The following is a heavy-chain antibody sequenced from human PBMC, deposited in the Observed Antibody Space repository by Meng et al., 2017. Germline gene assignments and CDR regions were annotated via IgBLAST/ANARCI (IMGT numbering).Heavy chain of an antibody. CDR1: GGSISSSSYY. Sequence: QVEPAESAPGMWKPSETLSLTCTVSGGSISSSSYYWGWIRQPPGKGLEWIGSIYYSGSTYYNPSLKSRVTISVDTSKNQFSLKLSSVTAADTAVYYCARGRVVNWFDPWGQGTLVTVSS. V-gene: IGHV4-39*07. D-gene: IGHD2-15*01. CDR3: ARGRVVNWFDP. CDR2: IYYSGST. J-gene: IGHJ5*02.